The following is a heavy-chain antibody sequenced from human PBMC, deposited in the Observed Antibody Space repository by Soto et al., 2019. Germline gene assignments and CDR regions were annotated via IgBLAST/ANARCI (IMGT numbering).Heavy chain of an antibody. CDR2: ISGYHGDT. CDR3: AGGHVHFAAAGTKDY. J-gene: IGHJ4*02. D-gene: IGHD1-7*01. Sequence: QVKLVQSGAEVKKPGASVKVSCKASGYTFTAYGITWVRQAPGHGLEWMGWISGYHGDTHYAQRLQGRLTMTTDTSTSTAYMEQRSLRSDDTAVYYCAGGHVHFAAAGTKDYGGQGTLVTVSS. CDR1: GYTFTAYG. V-gene: IGHV1-18*01.